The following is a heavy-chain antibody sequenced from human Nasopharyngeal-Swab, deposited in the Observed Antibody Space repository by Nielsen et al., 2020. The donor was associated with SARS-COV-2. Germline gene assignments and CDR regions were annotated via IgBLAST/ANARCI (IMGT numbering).Heavy chain of an antibody. Sequence: GESLKISCAASGFTFSTYTMNWVRQAPGKGLEWIAYISSSSRTIYYADSVKGRFTISRDNAKNSLYLQMNSLRAEDTAVYYCARSEGGNPYYYYYMDDWGKGTTVTVSS. J-gene: IGHJ6*03. D-gene: IGHD1-26*01. V-gene: IGHV3-48*01. CDR1: GFTFSTYT. CDR3: ARSEGGNPYYYYYMDD. CDR2: ISSSSRTI.